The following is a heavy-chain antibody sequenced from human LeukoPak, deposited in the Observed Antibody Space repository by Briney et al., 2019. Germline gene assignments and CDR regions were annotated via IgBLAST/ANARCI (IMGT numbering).Heavy chain of an antibody. CDR2: INPNSGGT. V-gene: IGHV1-2*02. J-gene: IGHJ4*02. CDR1: GYTFTGYY. Sequence: GASVKVSCKASGYTFTGYYMHWVRQAPGQGLEWMGWINPNSGGTNYAQKVQGRVTMTRDTSISTAYMELSRLRSDDTAVYYCARDILEYQLLALGYYWGQGTLVTVSS. D-gene: IGHD2-2*01. CDR3: ARDILEYQLLALGYY.